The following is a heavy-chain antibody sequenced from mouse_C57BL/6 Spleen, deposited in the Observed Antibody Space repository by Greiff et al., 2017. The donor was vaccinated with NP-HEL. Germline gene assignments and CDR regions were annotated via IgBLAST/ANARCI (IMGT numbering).Heavy chain of an antibody. V-gene: IGHV1-80*01. CDR1: GYAFSSYW. CDR2: IYPGDGDT. Sequence: VKVVESGAELVKPGASVKISCKASGYAFSSYWMNWVKQRPGKGLEWIGQIYPGDGDTNYNGKFKGKATLTADKSSSTAYMQLSSLTSEDSAVYFCANAYFYAMDYWGQGTSVTVSS. D-gene: IGHD2-10*01. J-gene: IGHJ4*01. CDR3: ANAYFYAMDY.